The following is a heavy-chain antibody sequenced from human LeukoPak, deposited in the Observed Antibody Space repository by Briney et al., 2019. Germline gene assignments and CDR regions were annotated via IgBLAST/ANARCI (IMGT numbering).Heavy chain of an antibody. Sequence: GGSLRLSCKASGFTFSDYYISWIRQAPGKGLEWLSYISGNSRHTQYAESVKGRFTISRDNGLQLLYLQMDSLTDADTAIYCCARDLNRGMDVWGRGTTVTVSS. J-gene: IGHJ6*02. CDR1: GFTFSDYY. CDR3: ARDLNRGMDV. V-gene: IGHV3-11*05. CDR2: ISGNSRHT.